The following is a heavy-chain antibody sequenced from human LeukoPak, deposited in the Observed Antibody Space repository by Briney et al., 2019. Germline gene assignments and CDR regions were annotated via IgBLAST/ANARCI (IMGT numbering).Heavy chain of an antibody. D-gene: IGHD3-22*01. J-gene: IGHJ4*02. V-gene: IGHV4-31*03. CDR1: GGSISSGGYY. CDR2: IYYSGST. CDR3: ARGSYYDSSGYLATFDY. Sequence: SQTLSLTCTVSGGSISSGGYYWSWIRQHPEKGLEWIGYIYYSGSTYYNPSLKSRVTISVDTSKNQFSLKLSSVTAADTAVYYCARGSYYDSSGYLATFDYWGQGTLVTVSS.